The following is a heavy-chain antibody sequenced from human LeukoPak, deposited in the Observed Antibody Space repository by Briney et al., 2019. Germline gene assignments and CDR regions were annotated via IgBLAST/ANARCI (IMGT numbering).Heavy chain of an antibody. V-gene: IGHV1-2*04. CDR1: GYTFTGYY. CDR3: ARDGSAGSSWYDY. CDR2: INPNSGGT. D-gene: IGHD6-13*01. J-gene: IGHJ4*02. Sequence: ASVKVSCKASGYTFTGYYMHWVRQAPGQGLEWMGWINPNSGGTNYAQKFQGWVTMTRDTSISTAYMELSRLRSDDTAVYYCARDGSAGSSWYDYWGQGTLVTVSS.